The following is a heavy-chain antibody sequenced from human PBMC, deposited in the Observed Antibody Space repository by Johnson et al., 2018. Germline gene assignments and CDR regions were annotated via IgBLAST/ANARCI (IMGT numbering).Heavy chain of an antibody. V-gene: IGHV1-8*01. CDR2: MNPSSGNT. CDR3: VRNKRGRWDRGGHSHVPLRWYFDL. CDR1: GYTFTSFD. Sequence: QVQLVQSGAEVKKSGASXKVSCKASGYTFTSFDLNWVRQANGQGLEWMGWMNPSSGNTGYAQKFQGRVSMTRNTSISTAYMELGSLTSEDTAVFYCVRNKRGRWDRGGHSHVPLRWYFDLWGRGTLVTVSS. J-gene: IGHJ2*01. D-gene: IGHD2-15*01.